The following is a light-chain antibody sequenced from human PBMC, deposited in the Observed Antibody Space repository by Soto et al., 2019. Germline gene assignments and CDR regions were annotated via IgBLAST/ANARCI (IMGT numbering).Light chain of an antibody. J-gene: IGLJ1*01. CDR3: CAYADTFYV. CDR1: SSDVGSYKD. V-gene: IGLV2-11*01. Sequence: QSAPTQPRSVSGSPGQSVTISCTGTSSDVGSYKDVSWYQHHPGKVPKLMIYDVSERPSGVPDRFSGSKSGNTASLTISGLQAEDEAIYYCCAYADTFYVFGTGTKLTVL. CDR2: DVS.